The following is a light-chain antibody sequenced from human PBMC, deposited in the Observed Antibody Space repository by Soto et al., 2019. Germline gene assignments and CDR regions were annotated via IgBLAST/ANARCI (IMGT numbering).Light chain of an antibody. Sequence: DIVLTQSPGTLSLSPGERATLSCRASQSVDSRYLAWYQQKPGQAPRLLIYAVSSRATGIPDRFSGSGSGTDFTLTISRLEPEDFAEYYCQQYGSSPRYSFGQGTKVEI. CDR1: QSVDSRY. J-gene: IGKJ2*03. V-gene: IGKV3-20*01. CDR3: QQYGSSPRYS. CDR2: AVS.